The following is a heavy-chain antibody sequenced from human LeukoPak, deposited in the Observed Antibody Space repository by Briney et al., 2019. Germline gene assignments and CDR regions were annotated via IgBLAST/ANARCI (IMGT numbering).Heavy chain of an antibody. V-gene: IGHV3-21*04. CDR3: AKHAARNHFDY. J-gene: IGHJ4*02. D-gene: IGHD6-6*01. CDR2: ISSSSSFI. Sequence: GGSLRLSCAASGFTFSSYSMNWVRQAPGKGLEWVSSISSSSSFIYYADSVKGRFTISRDTSKNTLYLQMDSLRAEDTAVYYCAKHAARNHFDYWGQGTLVTVSS. CDR1: GFTFSSYS.